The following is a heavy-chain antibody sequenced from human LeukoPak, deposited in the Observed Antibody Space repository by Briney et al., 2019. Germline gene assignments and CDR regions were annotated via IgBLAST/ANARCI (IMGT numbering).Heavy chain of an antibody. V-gene: IGHV3-23*01. D-gene: IGHD3-10*01. CDR2: ISGNGDRT. J-gene: IGHJ4*02. Sequence: IWVGEASGKKKEWVSAISGNGDRTHYAASVKGRFTVSRDTSTNTLFLQLNSLRAEDTAIYYCAKLLRGVVVPYFDSWGQGTLVTVSS. CDR3: AKLLRGVVVPYFDS.